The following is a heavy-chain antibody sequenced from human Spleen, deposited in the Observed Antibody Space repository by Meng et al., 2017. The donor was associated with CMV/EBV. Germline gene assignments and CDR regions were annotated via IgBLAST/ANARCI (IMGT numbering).Heavy chain of an antibody. CDR3: ASNGGLAGRLLYY. CDR1: QITFSDYY. CDR2: ISSGGSTI. J-gene: IGHJ4*02. D-gene: IGHD2-15*01. V-gene: IGHV3-11*04. Sequence: GESLKISCGDSQITFSDYYMSWIRQAPGKGLEWVSYISSGGSTIYYADSVKGRFTISRDNGKNSVYLQMNSLRAEDTAVYYCASNGGLAGRLLYYLGRGTLVTVSS.